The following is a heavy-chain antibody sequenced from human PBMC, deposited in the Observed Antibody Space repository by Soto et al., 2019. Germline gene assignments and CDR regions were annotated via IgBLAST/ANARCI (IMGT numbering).Heavy chain of an antibody. D-gene: IGHD6-13*01. Sequence: GGSLRLSCAASGFTFSSYEMNWVRQSPGKGLEWVSYISSSGSTIYYADSVKGRFTISRDNAKNSLYLQMNSLRAEDTAVYYCARSPGQQLTTVHYYGMDVWGQGTMVTVSS. J-gene: IGHJ6*02. CDR2: ISSSGSTI. V-gene: IGHV3-48*03. CDR1: GFTFSSYE. CDR3: ARSPGQQLTTVHYYGMDV.